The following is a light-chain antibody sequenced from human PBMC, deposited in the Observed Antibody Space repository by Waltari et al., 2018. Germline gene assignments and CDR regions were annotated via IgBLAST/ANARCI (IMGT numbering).Light chain of an antibody. CDR1: QSVSTN. V-gene: IGKV3-15*01. Sequence: EVVMTHSQATLSVSPGERATLPCRASQSVSTNLAWYQQKPGQAPRLLIYGASTRAAGLPARFSGSGSGTEFTLTISSLQSEDFAVYYCQQYNYWYSFGQGTKLEMK. CDR2: GAS. J-gene: IGKJ2*03. CDR3: QQYNYWYS.